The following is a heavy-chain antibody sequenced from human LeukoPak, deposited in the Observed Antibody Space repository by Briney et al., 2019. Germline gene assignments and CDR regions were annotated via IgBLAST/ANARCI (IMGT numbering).Heavy chain of an antibody. CDR3: AKVRWNERDYFDY. V-gene: IGHV3-23*01. D-gene: IGHD1-1*01. CDR1: GFTFSSYA. Sequence: PGGSLRLSCAASGFTFSSYAMSWVRQAPGKGVEWVSAISGSGGSTYYADSVKGRFTISRDNSKNTLYLQMNSLRAEDTAVYYCAKVRWNERDYFDYWGQGTLVTVSS. CDR2: ISGSGGST. J-gene: IGHJ4*02.